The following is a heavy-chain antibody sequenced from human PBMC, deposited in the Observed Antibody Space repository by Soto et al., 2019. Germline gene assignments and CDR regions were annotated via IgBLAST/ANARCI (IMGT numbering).Heavy chain of an antibody. V-gene: IGHV4-59*01. CDR3: ATGLFVPDNYFYYGVDV. CDR2: IYYRGSS. Sequence: QVQLQESGPGLVKPSETLSLACTVSGGSFGNYYWSWIRQPPGKGLEWIGYIYYRGSSNYNPSLKSRATISMDTSKHQLALKLSSVTAADSAVYYCATGLFVPDNYFYYGVDVWGHGTAVTISS. D-gene: IGHD2-21*01. J-gene: IGHJ6*02. CDR1: GGSFGNYY.